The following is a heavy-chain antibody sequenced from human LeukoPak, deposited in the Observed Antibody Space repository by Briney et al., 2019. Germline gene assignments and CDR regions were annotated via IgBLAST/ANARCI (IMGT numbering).Heavy chain of an antibody. CDR3: ARGGGSYGSRSFDY. V-gene: IGHV3-11*06. CDR1: GFTFSDYY. D-gene: IGHD1-26*01. J-gene: IGHJ4*02. CDR2: ISSSSSYI. Sequence: GESLRLSCAASGFTFSDYYMSWIRQAPGKGLEWVSSISSSSSYIYYADSVKGRFTISRDNAKNSLYLQMNSLRAEDTAVYYCARGGGSYGSRSFDYWGQGTLVTVSS.